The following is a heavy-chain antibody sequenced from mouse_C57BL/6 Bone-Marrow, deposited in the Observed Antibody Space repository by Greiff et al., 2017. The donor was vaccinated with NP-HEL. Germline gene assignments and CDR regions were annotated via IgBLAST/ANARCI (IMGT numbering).Heavy chain of an antibody. CDR1: GFNIKDDY. CDR3: TTIMTTAPDY. Sequence: EVQLQQSGAELVRPGASVKLSCTASGFNIKDDYMHWVKQRPEQGLEWIGWIDPENGDTEYASKFQGKATITADTSSNTAYLQLSSLTSEDTAVYYCTTIMTTAPDYWGQGTTLTVSS. J-gene: IGHJ2*01. V-gene: IGHV14-4*01. D-gene: IGHD1-1*01. CDR2: IDPENGDT.